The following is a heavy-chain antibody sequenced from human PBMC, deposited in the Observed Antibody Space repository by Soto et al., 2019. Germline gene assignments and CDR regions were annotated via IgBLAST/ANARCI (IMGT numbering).Heavy chain of an antibody. D-gene: IGHD4-17*01. CDR2: ISYDGSNK. Sequence: QVQLVESGGGVVQPGRSLRLSCAASGFTFSSYGMHWVRQAPGKGLEWVAVISYDGSNKYYADSVKGRFTISRDNSKNTLYLQMNSLRAEDTAVYYCAKESEITTVTIYGMDVWGQGTTVTVSS. J-gene: IGHJ6*02. V-gene: IGHV3-30*18. CDR3: AKESEITTVTIYGMDV. CDR1: GFTFSSYG.